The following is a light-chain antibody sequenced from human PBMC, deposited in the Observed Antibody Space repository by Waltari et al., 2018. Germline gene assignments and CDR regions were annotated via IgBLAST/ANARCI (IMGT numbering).Light chain of an antibody. CDR1: QGISSY. J-gene: IGKJ4*01. Sequence: DIQLTQSPSFLSASIGDRVTITCRASQGISSYLAWYQQKPGKAPKLLIYAASTLQSGVPSRFSGSGSGTEFTLTISSLQPEDFATSYCQELNTYPQSLTFGGGTKVEI. CDR3: QELNTYPQSLT. V-gene: IGKV1-9*01. CDR2: AAS.